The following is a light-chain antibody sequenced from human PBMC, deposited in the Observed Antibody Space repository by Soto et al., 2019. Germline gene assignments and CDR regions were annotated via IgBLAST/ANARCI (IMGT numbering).Light chain of an antibody. CDR1: QSISSW. CDR2: KAS. Sequence: DIQITQSPSTLSGSVGDRVTITCPSSQSISSWLAWYQQKPGKAPKLLLYKASTLQSGVPSRFSGSGSGTEFTLTISSLQPEDFATDYCQQYNSYSNTFGQGTKVEI. J-gene: IGKJ2*01. CDR3: QQYNSYSNT. V-gene: IGKV1-5*03.